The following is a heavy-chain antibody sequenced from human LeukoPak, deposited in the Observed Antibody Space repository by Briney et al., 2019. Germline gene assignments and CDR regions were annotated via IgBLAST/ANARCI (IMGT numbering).Heavy chain of an antibody. V-gene: IGHV3-23*01. CDR2: FGGSGGGSKT. J-gene: IGHJ4*02. CDR1: GLAFSRHA. D-gene: IGHD4-17*01. Sequence: GGSLRLSCAASGLAFSRHAMTWVRQAPGKGLEWVSSFGGSGGGSKTHYADSVKGRFTISRDNSKSVVFLHLNSLRAEDTAVYYCATVSEPPTVTPFDYWGQGTMVVVSS. CDR3: ATVSEPPTVTPFDY.